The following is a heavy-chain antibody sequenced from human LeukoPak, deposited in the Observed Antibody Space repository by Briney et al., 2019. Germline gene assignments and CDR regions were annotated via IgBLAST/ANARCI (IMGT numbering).Heavy chain of an antibody. CDR1: GFTFSSYG. J-gene: IGHJ4*02. Sequence: GGSLRLSCAASGFTFSSYGMGWVRQAPGKGLEWVSAISGSGGSTYYADSVKGRSTISRDNSKNTLYLQMNSLRAEDTAVYYCARYCSSTSCYFDYWGQGTLVTVSS. V-gene: IGHV3-23*01. D-gene: IGHD2-2*01. CDR3: ARYCSSTSCYFDY. CDR2: ISGSGGST.